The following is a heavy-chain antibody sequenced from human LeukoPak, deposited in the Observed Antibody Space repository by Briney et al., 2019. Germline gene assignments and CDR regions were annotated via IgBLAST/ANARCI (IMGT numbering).Heavy chain of an antibody. CDR3: ARVEPLRKYSSSWYWVFDY. CDR1: GGTFSSYA. CDR2: IIPIFGTA. V-gene: IGHV1-69*13. Sequence: SVKVSCKASGGTFSSYAISWVRQAPGQRLEWMGGIIPIFGTANYAQKFQGRVTITADESTSTAYMELSSLRSEDTAVYYCARVEPLRKYSSSWYWVFDYWGQGTLVTVSS. D-gene: IGHD6-13*01. J-gene: IGHJ4*02.